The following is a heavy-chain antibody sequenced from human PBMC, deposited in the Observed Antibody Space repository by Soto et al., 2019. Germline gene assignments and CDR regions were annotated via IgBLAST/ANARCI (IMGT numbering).Heavy chain of an antibody. J-gene: IGHJ4*02. CDR2: IYYSGSN. CDR1: GGSISSGGYY. CDR3: SAAADHYFDY. D-gene: IGHD6-13*01. Sequence: QVQLQESGPGLVKPSQTLSLTCTVSGGSISSGGYYWSWIRQHPGKGLEWIGYIYYSGSNYYNPSLNSRFTISVDTSTNQFSLKLSSVTAADTAVYYCSAAADHYFDYWGQGTMVTVSS. V-gene: IGHV4-31*03.